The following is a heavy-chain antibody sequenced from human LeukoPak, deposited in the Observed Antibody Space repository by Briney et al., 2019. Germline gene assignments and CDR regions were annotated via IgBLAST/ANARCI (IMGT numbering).Heavy chain of an antibody. CDR1: GGSISSHY. J-gene: IGHJ5*02. CDR3: ARDLIAAAGSRYFDP. Sequence: SETLSLTCTVSGGSISSHYWSWIRQPPGKGLEWIGYIYYSGSTNYNPSLKSRVTISVDTSKNQLSLKLSSVTAADTAVYYCARDLIAAAGSRYFDPWGQGTLVTVSS. V-gene: IGHV4-59*11. CDR2: IYYSGST. D-gene: IGHD6-13*01.